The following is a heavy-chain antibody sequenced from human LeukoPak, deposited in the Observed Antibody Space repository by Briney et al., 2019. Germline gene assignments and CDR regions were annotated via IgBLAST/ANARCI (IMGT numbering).Heavy chain of an antibody. CDR1: GYSFTSYW. Sequence: GESLKISCKGCGYSFTSYWIGWVRQMPGKGLEWVGIIYPGDSDTRYSPSFQGQVTISADKSSSTAYLQWSSLKAADTAMYYCARLACSGGRCNNLYWYFDLWGRGTLVTVSS. V-gene: IGHV5-51*01. D-gene: IGHD2-15*01. CDR3: ARLACSGGRCNNLYWYFDL. CDR2: IYPGDSDT. J-gene: IGHJ2*01.